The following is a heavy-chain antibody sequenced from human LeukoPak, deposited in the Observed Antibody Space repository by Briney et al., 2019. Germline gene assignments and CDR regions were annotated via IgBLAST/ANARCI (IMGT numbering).Heavy chain of an antibody. D-gene: IGHD6-19*01. V-gene: IGHV4-34*01. J-gene: IGHJ4*02. Sequence: SETLSLTCAVYGGSFSRYYWTWIRQPPGKGLEWIGEINHSGSANYNPSLKSRVTISVDASKSQFSLKLSSVTAADTAVYYCANIAVAGTFDYWGQGTLVTVSS. CDR1: GGSFSRYY. CDR2: INHSGSA. CDR3: ANIAVAGTFDY.